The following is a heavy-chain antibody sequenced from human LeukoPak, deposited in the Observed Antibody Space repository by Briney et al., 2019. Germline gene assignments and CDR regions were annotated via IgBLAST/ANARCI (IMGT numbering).Heavy chain of an antibody. CDR3: AKVFLGRIAPTAFDI. CDR1: GFTFSNYA. V-gene: IGHV3-33*06. CDR2: LWYDGTER. D-gene: IGHD6-13*01. Sequence: GGSLRLSCAASGFTFSNYAMHWVRQAPGKGLEWVAVLWYDGTERFYADSVKGRFTISRDNSKNTLYLQMNSLRAEDTAVYYCAKVFLGRIAPTAFDIWGQGTMVTVSS. J-gene: IGHJ3*02.